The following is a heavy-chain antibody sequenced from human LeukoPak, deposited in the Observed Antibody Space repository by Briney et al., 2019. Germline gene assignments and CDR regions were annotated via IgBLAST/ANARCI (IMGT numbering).Heavy chain of an antibody. V-gene: IGHV3-53*01. CDR1: GFTVSSNY. J-gene: IGHJ4*02. D-gene: IGHD3-10*01. CDR2: IYSGGST. Sequence: GGSLRLSCAASGFTVSSNYMSWVRQAPGKGLEWVSVIYSGGSTYYADSVKGRFTISRDNSKNTLYLQMNSLKTEDTAVYYCTRGGDYYGSGSYSVYWGQGTLVTVSS. CDR3: TRGGDYYGSGSYSVY.